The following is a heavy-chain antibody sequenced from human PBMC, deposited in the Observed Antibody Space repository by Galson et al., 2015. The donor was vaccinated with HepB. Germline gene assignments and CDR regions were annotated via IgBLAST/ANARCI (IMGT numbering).Heavy chain of an antibody. J-gene: IGHJ6*02. V-gene: IGHV5-10-1*01. D-gene: IGHD5-18*01. Sequence: QSGAEVTKPGESLRISCKGSGYSFTSYWISWVRQMPGKGLEWMGRIDPSDSYTSYSPSFQGHVTISADKSISTAYLQWSSLKASDTAMYYCARRARPTGDYYSYGYYYGMDVWGQVTTVTVSS. CDR3: ARRARPTGDYYSYGYYYGMDV. CDR1: GYSFTSYW. CDR2: IDPSDSYT.